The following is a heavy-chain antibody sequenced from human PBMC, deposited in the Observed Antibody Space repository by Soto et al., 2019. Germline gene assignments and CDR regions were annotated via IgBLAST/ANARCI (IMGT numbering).Heavy chain of an antibody. V-gene: IGHV4-34*01. Sequence: SEPLSLTCAVYGGSFSGHSWTWIRQPPGKGLEWIGEINHSGSTNYNPSLKSRVTISVDTSKNQFSLKLSSVTAADAAVYYCAGAGTYGSGTFQNAFDIWGHVTTFTVSS. CDR2: INHSGST. CDR1: GGSFSGHS. J-gene: IGHJ3*02. D-gene: IGHD3-10*01. CDR3: AGAGTYGSGTFQNAFDI.